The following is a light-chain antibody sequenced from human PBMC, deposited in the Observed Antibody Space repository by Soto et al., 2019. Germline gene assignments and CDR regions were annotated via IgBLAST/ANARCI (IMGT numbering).Light chain of an antibody. CDR1: SSDVGGYNY. CDR3: SSYTSSSTLYV. J-gene: IGLJ1*01. V-gene: IGLV2-14*01. Sequence: QSALTQPASVSGSPGQSITISCTGTSSDVGGYNYVSWYQQHPGKAPKLMIYEVSNRPSGASNPFSGSNPGNTASLTISGLQAEDDADYYCSSYTSSSTLYVFGTGTKLTVL. CDR2: EVS.